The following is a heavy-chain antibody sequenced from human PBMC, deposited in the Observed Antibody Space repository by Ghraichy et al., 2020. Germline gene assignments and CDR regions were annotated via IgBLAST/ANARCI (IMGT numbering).Heavy chain of an antibody. V-gene: IGHV4-59*08. CDR2: IYYSGST. D-gene: IGHD1-1*01. Sequence: SETLSLTCTVSGGSISSYYWSWIRQPPGKGLEWIGYIYYSGSTNYNPSLKSRVTISVDTSKNQFSLKLSSVTAADTAVYYCARLYTDNGNTDYWGQGTLVTVSS. CDR1: GGSISSYY. J-gene: IGHJ4*02. CDR3: ARLYTDNGNTDY.